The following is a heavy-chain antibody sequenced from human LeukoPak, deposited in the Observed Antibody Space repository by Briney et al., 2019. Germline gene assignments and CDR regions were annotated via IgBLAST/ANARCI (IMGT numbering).Heavy chain of an antibody. Sequence: GGSLRLSCVGSGFIFNDYSMNWVRQAPGKGPEWVSYISSRSSTIYYADSVKGRFTISRDNAKNSLYLQMNSLRAEDTAVYYCARPNSGWYSSYYFDYWGQGTLVTVSS. CDR3: ARPNSGWYSSYYFDY. J-gene: IGHJ4*02. D-gene: IGHD6-19*01. CDR1: GFIFNDYS. V-gene: IGHV3-48*04. CDR2: ISSRSSTI.